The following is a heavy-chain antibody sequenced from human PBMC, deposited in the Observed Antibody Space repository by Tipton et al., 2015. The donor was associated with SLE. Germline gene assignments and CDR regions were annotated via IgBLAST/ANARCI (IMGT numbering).Heavy chain of an antibody. J-gene: IGHJ3*02. CDR2: ISTYNGNI. Sequence: QVQLVQSGAEAKKPGASVNVSCKASGYTFINYGISWIRQAPGQGPEWMGWISTYNGNIRYAQKFQGRVTMTRDTSTSTVYMDLRSLRSDDTAIYYCAKDSRRYLPYDAFDMWGQGTMVTVSS. V-gene: IGHV1-18*04. D-gene: IGHD3-16*02. CDR1: GYTFINYG. CDR3: AKDSRRYLPYDAFDM.